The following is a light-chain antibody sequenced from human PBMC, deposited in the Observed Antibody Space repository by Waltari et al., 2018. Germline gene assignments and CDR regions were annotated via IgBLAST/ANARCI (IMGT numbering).Light chain of an antibody. V-gene: IGLV2-14*03. CDR3: SSYTSSSTLV. J-gene: IGLJ3*02. CDR1: SSDVGGYNY. Sequence: QSALTQPASVSGSPGQSLTISCTGTSSDVGGYNYVSWYQQHPGKAPKRMIYDVSNRPSGVSNRFSGSKSGNTASLTISGLQAEDEADYHCSSYTSSSTLVFGGGTKLTVL. CDR2: DVS.